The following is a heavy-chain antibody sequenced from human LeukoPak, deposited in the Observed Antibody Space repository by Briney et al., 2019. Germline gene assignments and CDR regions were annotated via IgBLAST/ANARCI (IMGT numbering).Heavy chain of an antibody. V-gene: IGHV3-9*01. CDR1: GFTFDDYA. D-gene: IGHD1-26*01. CDR2: ISWNSGSI. J-gene: IGHJ4*02. CDR3: AKADSGAFDY. Sequence: GGSLRLSCAASGFTFDDYAMHWVRQAPGKGLEWVSGISWNSGSIGYADSVKGRFTISRDNAKNSLYLQMNSLRAEDTALYYRAKADSGAFDYWGQGTLVTVSS.